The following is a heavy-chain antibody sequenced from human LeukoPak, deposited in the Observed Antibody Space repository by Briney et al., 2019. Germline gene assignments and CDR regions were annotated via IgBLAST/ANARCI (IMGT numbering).Heavy chain of an antibody. CDR3: AKEAGTYGSGSYYFDY. CDR1: GFTFSSYA. D-gene: IGHD3-10*01. CDR2: ISGSDGST. V-gene: IGHV3-23*01. Sequence: PGGSLRLSCAASGFTFSSYAMSWVRQAPGKGLEWVSGISGSDGSTNYADSVKGRFTISRENSKNTLYLQMNSLRAEDTAVYYCAKEAGTYGSGSYYFDYWGQGTLVTVSS. J-gene: IGHJ4*02.